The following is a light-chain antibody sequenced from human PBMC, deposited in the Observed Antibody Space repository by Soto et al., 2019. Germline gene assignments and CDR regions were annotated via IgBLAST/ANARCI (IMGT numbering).Light chain of an antibody. Sequence: IQMTQSPSSRSSSLGDRVTITWRASQTINSYLNWYQQKPGKAPKLLIYAASSLQSGVPSRFSGSGSGTDCTLTISNLQKEDGSTYYCQQKYTTTITFGQGTRLEIK. CDR1: QTINSY. J-gene: IGKJ5*01. CDR3: QQKYTTTIT. CDR2: AAS. V-gene: IGKV1-39*01.